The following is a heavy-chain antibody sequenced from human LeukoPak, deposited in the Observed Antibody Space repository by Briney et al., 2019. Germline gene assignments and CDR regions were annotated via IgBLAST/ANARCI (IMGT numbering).Heavy chain of an antibody. CDR3: AKERNLEIAVAGTIFDY. V-gene: IGHV3-NL1*01. J-gene: IGHJ4*02. CDR1: GFTFSSYG. D-gene: IGHD6-19*01. CDR2: IYSGGDT. Sequence: GGSLRLSCAASGFTFSSYGMHWVRQAPGKGLEWVSVIYSGGDTYYADSVKGRFTISRDNSKNMIYLEMSSLKAEDTAVYYCAKERNLEIAVAGTIFDYWGQGTLVTVSS.